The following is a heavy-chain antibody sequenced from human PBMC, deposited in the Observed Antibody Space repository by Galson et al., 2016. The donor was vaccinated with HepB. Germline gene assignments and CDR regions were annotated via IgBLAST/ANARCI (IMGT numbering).Heavy chain of an antibody. V-gene: IGHV5-51*01. CDR2: IYVGDSET. J-gene: IGHJ6*02. D-gene: IGHD2-15*01. Sequence: QSGAEVKKPGESLKISCTLSGYTSSSYRIAWVRQMPGKGLEWMGIIYVGDSETRYSPSFQGQVTISADKSINTAYLQWKSLKASDTAMYYCARRRLEAVTPYAMDVWGQGTTVTVSS. CDR1: GYTSSSYR. CDR3: ARRRLEAVTPYAMDV.